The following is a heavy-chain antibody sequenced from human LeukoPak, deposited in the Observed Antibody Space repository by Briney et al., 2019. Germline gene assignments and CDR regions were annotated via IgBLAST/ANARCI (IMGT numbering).Heavy chain of an antibody. CDR2: ISGSGGST. V-gene: IGHV3-23*01. CDR3: AKVRVYYVWGSNDY. Sequence: GGSLRLSCAASGFTFSSYAMSWVRQAPGKGLEWVSTISGSGGSTNYADSVKGRFTISRDNSKNTLYLQMNSLRAEDTAVYYCAKVRVYYVWGSNDYWGQGTLVTVSS. CDR1: GFTFSSYA. D-gene: IGHD3-16*01. J-gene: IGHJ4*02.